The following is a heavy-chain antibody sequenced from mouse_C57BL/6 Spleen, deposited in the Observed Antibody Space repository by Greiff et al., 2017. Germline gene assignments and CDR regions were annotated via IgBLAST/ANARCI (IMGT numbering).Heavy chain of an antibody. Sequence: VQLQQPGAELVKPGASVKLSCKASGYTFTSYWINWVKQRPGQGLEWIGDIYPGSGSTNYNEKFKSKATLTVDTSSSTAYMQLSSLTSADSAVYYCARHGGLFDYWGQGTTLTVSS. J-gene: IGHJ2*01. CDR2: IYPGSGST. CDR3: ARHGGLFDY. D-gene: IGHD3-1*01. V-gene: IGHV1-55*01. CDR1: GYTFTSYW.